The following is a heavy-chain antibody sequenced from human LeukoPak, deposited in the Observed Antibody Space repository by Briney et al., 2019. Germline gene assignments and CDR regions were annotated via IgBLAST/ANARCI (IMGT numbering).Heavy chain of an antibody. V-gene: IGHV3-53*01. D-gene: IGHD3-3*01. J-gene: IGHJ4*02. CDR1: GFTVSSNY. CDR3: ARVGVAGPFDY. Sequence: GGSLRLSCAASGFTVSSNYMSWVRQAPGKGLEWVSVIYSGGSTYYADSVKGRFTISRDNSKNTLYLQMNSLRAEDTAVYCCARVGVAGPFDYWGQGTLVTVSS. CDR2: IYSGGST.